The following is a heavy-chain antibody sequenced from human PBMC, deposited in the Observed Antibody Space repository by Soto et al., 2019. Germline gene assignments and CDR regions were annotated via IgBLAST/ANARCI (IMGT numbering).Heavy chain of an antibody. V-gene: IGHV3-11*06. Sequence: QVQLVESGGGLIKPGGSLRLSCAASGFSSSDYYMSWIRQAPGKGLEWLSYMSSTSGFTNYADSVKGRFTISRDNAENSLDLQMNSLGVEDTAVYYCARLDSTEFYFDYWGQGTLVTVSS. CDR1: GFSSSDYY. D-gene: IGHD2-21*01. CDR2: MSSTSGFT. CDR3: ARLDSTEFYFDY. J-gene: IGHJ4*02.